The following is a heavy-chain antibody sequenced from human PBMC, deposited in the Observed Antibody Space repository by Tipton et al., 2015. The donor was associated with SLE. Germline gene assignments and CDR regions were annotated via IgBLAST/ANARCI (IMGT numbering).Heavy chain of an antibody. CDR1: GFTFSTYA. Sequence: SLRLSCAASGFTFSTYAMRWVRQAPRKGLEWVALISYDGSNKYYADSVKGRFTISRDNSKNTVCLQMNSLRGEDTAVYYCARDPMSQRLDSWGQGTLVTVSS. CDR3: ARDPMSQRLDS. D-gene: IGHD6-25*01. J-gene: IGHJ4*02. CDR2: ISYDGSNK. V-gene: IGHV3-30*04.